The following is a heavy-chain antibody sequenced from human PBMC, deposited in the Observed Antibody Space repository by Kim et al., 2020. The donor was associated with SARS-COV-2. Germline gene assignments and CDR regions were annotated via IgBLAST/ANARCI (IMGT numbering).Heavy chain of an antibody. Sequence: SETLSLICTVSGDSISRYYWNWIRQPPGRGLEWIGYISYSGSTTYSPSLKSRVTMSVDTSKNQISLKMISVMAADTAVYYCVRSRDGSHYDWFDYWGQGTLVAVSS. CDR2: ISYSGST. CDR1: GDSISRYY. D-gene: IGHD5-12*01. V-gene: IGHV4-59*03. J-gene: IGHJ4*02. CDR3: VRSRDGSHYDWFDY.